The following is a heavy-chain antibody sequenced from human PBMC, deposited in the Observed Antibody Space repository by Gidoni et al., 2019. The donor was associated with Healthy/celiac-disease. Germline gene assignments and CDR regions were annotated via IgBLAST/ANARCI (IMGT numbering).Heavy chain of an antibody. V-gene: IGHV2-70*15. D-gene: IGHD1-7*01. Sequence: QVTLRESGPALVKPTQTLTLTCTFSGFSLSTSGMCVSWIRQPPGKALEWLARIDWDDDKYYSTSLKTRLTISKDTSKNQVVLTMTNMDPVDTATYYCARTITGTTPDDYMDVWGKGTTVTVSS. CDR3: ARTITGTTPDDYMDV. CDR1: GFSLSTSGMC. J-gene: IGHJ6*03. CDR2: IDWDDDK.